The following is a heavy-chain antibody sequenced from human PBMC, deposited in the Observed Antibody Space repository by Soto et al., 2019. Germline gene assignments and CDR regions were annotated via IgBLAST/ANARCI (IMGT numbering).Heavy chain of an antibody. V-gene: IGHV4-31*03. CDR1: GGSISSGGYY. CDR3: ARGRVVPAGLGYYYHMAV. J-gene: IGHJ6*03. Sequence: SETLSLTCTVSGGSISSGGYYWSWIRQHPGKGLEWIGYIYYSGSTYYNPSLKSRVTISVDTSKNQFSLKLSSVTAADTAVYYCARGRVVPAGLGYYYHMAVWGKGTTVTVSS. D-gene: IGHD2-2*01. CDR2: IYYSGST.